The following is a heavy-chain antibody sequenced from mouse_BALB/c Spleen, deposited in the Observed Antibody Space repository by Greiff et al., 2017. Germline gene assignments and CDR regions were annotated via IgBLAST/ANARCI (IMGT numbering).Heavy chain of an antibody. CDR3: AREATVVAPYFDY. CDR1: GFSLTSYG. D-gene: IGHD1-1*01. J-gene: IGHJ2*01. CDR2: IWAGGST. V-gene: IGHV2-9*02. Sequence: VQLKQSGPGLVAPSQSLSITCTVSGFSLTSYGVHWVRQPPGKGLEWLGVIWAGGSTNYNSALMSRLSISKDNSKSQVFLKMNSLQTDDTAMYYCAREATVVAPYFDYWGQGTTLTVSS.